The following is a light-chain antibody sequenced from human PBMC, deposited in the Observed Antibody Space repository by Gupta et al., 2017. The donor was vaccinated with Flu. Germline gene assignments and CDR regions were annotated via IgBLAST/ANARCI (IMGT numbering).Light chain of an antibody. Sequence: QSALTQPASVSGSPGQSLTISCTGTSSDVGVYNFVSWYQLHPGKAPKLMIYDVSNRPSGVSNRFSGSKSGNTASLTISGLQAEDEADYYCCSYTSSNTYVFGTETRVTVL. CDR1: SSDVGVYNF. V-gene: IGLV2-14*03. J-gene: IGLJ1*01. CDR2: DVS. CDR3: CSYTSSNTYV.